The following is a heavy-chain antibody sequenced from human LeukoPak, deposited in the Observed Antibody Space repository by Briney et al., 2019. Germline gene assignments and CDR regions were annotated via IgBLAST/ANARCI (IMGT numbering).Heavy chain of an antibody. CDR1: GGSISSYY. V-gene: IGHV4-59*08. CDR2: IYYSGST. J-gene: IGHJ6*02. CDR3: ARLGQHDYGAGAYYYYGMDV. D-gene: IGHD4-17*01. Sequence: SETLSLTCTVSGGSISSYYWSWIRQPPGKGLEWIGYIYYSGSTNYNPSLKSRVTISVDTSKNQFSLKLSSVTAADTAVYYCARLGQHDYGAGAYYYYGMDVWGQGTTVTVSS.